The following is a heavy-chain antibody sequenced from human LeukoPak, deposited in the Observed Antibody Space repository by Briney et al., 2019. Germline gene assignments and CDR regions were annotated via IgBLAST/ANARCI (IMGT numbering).Heavy chain of an antibody. J-gene: IGHJ4*02. CDR2: IYYSGST. V-gene: IGHV4-39*01. CDR3: ARIRYCSSTSCYKGRTYYFDY. CDR1: GGSISSSSYY. D-gene: IGHD2-2*02. Sequence: PSETLSLTCTVSGGSISSSSYYWGWIRRPPGKGLEWIGSIYYSGSTYYNPSLKSRVTISVDTSKNQFSLKLSSVTAADTAVYYCARIRYCSSTSCYKGRTYYFDYWGQGTLVTVSS.